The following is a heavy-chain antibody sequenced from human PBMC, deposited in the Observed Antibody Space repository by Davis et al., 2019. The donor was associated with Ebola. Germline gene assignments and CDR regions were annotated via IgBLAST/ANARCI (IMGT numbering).Heavy chain of an antibody. D-gene: IGHD3-3*01. J-gene: IGHJ6*02. CDR2: ISSSGSTI. CDR3: AKDFSRLLILEWYMPELPDV. Sequence: GGSLRLSCAASGFTFSSYEMNWVRQAPGKGLEWVSYISSSGSTIYYADSVKGRFTISRDNSKNTLYLQMNSLRAEDTAVYYCAKDFSRLLILEWYMPELPDVWGQGTTVTVSS. V-gene: IGHV3-48*03. CDR1: GFTFSSYE.